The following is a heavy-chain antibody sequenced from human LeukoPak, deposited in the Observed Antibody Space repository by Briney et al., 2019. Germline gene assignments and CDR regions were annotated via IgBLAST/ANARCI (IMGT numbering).Heavy chain of an antibody. CDR2: ISAYNGNT. CDR3: AGYCSSTSCYIGWFDP. D-gene: IGHD2-2*02. J-gene: IGHJ5*02. CDR1: GYTFTSYG. Sequence: ASVKVSCKASGYTFTSYGISWVRQAPGQGLEWMGWISAYNGNTNYAQKLQGRVTMTTDTSTSTAYMELRGLRSDDTAVYYCAGYCSSTSCYIGWFDPWGQGTLVTVSS. V-gene: IGHV1-18*01.